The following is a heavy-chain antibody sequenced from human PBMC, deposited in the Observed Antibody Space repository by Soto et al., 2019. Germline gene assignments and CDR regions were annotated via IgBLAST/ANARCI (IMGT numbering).Heavy chain of an antibody. D-gene: IGHD2-8*02. Sequence: WGSLRLPCAAAGFTIHNGCIRSVRQKQTGRLEWVGRIRSQSDGGSGDYAAPVKGRFVVSRDDSKNMVYLQMNSLKIEDTAVYYCTTETRNTGSALRFGIWGHGTLGTGSS. V-gene: IGHV3-15*01. CDR1: GFTIHNGC. J-gene: IGHJ3*02. CDR2: IRSQSDGGSG. CDR3: TTETRNTGSALRFGI.